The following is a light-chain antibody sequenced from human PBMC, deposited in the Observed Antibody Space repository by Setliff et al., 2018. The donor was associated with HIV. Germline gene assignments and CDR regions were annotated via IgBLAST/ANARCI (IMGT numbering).Light chain of an antibody. V-gene: IGLV2-14*01. Sequence: QSALTQPASVSGSPGQSITISCTGTSSDVGGYDYVSWYQQHPGKVPNLMLYEVGNRPSGVSNLFSGSKSGNTASLTISGLQAEDEADYYCCSYTSSTTLVFGTGTKVTVL. J-gene: IGLJ1*01. CDR1: SSDVGGYDY. CDR2: EVG. CDR3: CSYTSSTTLV.